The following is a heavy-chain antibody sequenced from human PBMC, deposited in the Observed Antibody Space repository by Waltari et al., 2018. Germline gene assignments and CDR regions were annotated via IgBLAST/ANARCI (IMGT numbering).Heavy chain of an antibody. D-gene: IGHD6-13*01. J-gene: IGHJ4*02. CDR1: CGSIRSSSYY. CDR3: ARRGSSSWYKNY. V-gene: IGHV4-39*01. Sequence: LQLQESGPGLVKPSETLSLTCTVSCGSIRSSSYYWGWIRQPPGKGLEWIGSIYYSGSTYYNPSLKSRVTISVDTSKNQFSLKLSSVTAADTAVYYCARRGSSSWYKNYWGQGTLVTVSS. CDR2: IYYSGST.